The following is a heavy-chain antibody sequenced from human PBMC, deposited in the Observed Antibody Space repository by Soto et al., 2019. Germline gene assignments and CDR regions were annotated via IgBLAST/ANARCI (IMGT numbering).Heavy chain of an antibody. J-gene: IGHJ3*02. V-gene: IGHV2-70*04. D-gene: IGHD2-15*01. CDR3: AHIEVSGSAFDI. CDR1: GFSFTTSEMR. CDR2: IDWDDDK. Sequence: SGPTLVNPTQTLTLTCTFSGFSFTTSEMRVGWIRQPPGKALEWLARIDWDDDKFYSTSLKTRLTISKDTSKNQVVLTMTNMDPVDTATYYCAHIEVSGSAFDIWGQGTMVTVSS.